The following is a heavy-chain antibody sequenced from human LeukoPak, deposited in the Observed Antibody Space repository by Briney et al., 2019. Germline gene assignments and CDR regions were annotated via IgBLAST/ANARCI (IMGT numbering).Heavy chain of an antibody. J-gene: IGHJ3*02. Sequence: ASVKVSCKSSGYTFTSYYMHWARQALGQGLEWMGIINPSGGSTSYAQRFQGRVTMTRDTSTSTVYMELSSLRSEDTAVYYCAREAGYSGSYPPGAFDIWGQGTMVTVSS. D-gene: IGHD1-26*01. V-gene: IGHV1-46*01. CDR3: AREAGYSGSYPPGAFDI. CDR2: INPSGGST. CDR1: GYTFTSYY.